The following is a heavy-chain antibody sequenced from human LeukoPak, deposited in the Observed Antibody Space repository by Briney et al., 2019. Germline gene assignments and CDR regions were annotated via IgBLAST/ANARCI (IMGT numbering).Heavy chain of an antibody. CDR2: IFSNDEK. Sequence: ASGPTLVNPTEPLTLTCTVSEFSLSNARMGVSWIRQPPGKALEWLAHIFSNDEKSYSTSLKSRLTISKDTSKSQVVLTMTNMDPVDSARSEYARLKYYYDGSGSLNRDRFDYWGQGTLVTVSS. CDR1: EFSLSNARMG. D-gene: IGHD3-22*01. CDR3: ARLKYYYDGSGSLNRDRFDY. V-gene: IGHV2-26*01. J-gene: IGHJ4*02.